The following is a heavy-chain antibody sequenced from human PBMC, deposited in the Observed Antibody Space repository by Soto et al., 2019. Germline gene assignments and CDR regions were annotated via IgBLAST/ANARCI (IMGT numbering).Heavy chain of an antibody. Sequence: SETLSLTCAAYGGAFSGYYWSWIRQPPGKGLEWIGEINHSESTNYNPSPKSRVTISVDTSKNQFSLKLSSVTAADTAVYYCARGRRYCSSTSGLHSSCCMDVWGQGTTVTVSS. D-gene: IGHD2-2*01. V-gene: IGHV4-34*01. CDR1: GGAFSGYY. J-gene: IGHJ6*02. CDR3: ARGRRYCSSTSGLHSSCCMDV. CDR2: INHSEST.